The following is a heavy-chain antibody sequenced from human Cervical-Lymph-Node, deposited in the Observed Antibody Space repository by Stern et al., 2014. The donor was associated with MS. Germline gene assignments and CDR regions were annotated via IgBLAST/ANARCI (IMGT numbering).Heavy chain of an antibody. Sequence: QVQLQESGPGLVKPSETLSLTCTVSGGSISGYYWSWIRQPPGKGLEWIGYIHSSGNTKYNPSLESRVTISVDTSKNQFSLKLRSVTAADAAVYHCARGGPGVATNYDYWGQGTLATVSS. CDR1: GGSISGYY. CDR3: ARGGPGVATNYDY. CDR2: IHSSGNT. J-gene: IGHJ4*02. D-gene: IGHD2-21*02. V-gene: IGHV4-59*01.